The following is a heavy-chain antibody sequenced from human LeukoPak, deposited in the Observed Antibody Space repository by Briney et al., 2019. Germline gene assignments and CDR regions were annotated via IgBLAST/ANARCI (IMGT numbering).Heavy chain of an antibody. CDR2: IKQDGSEK. CDR3: ASRSINWYRGNNWFDP. Sequence: GGSLRLSCAASGFTFSDYTMNWVRQAPGKGLEWVANIKQDGSEKYYEDSVKGRFTISRDNAKNSLYLQMNSLRAEDPAVYYCASRSINWYRGNNWFDPWGQGTLVTVSS. D-gene: IGHD6-13*01. CDR1: GFTFSDYT. V-gene: IGHV3-7*01. J-gene: IGHJ5*02.